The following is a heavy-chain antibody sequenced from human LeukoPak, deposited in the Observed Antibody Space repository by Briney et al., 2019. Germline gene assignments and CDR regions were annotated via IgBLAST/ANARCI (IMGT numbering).Heavy chain of an antibody. CDR1: GYTFTDYY. Sequence: GASVKVSCRASGYTFTDYYMHWVRQAPGQGLEWMGWLNPNTLVTKYAQHFQGRVSMTWDTSISTGHMDLHSLTSDDTAVYYCARKDGGRDGMDVWGQGTLVTVSS. D-gene: IGHD4-23*01. J-gene: IGHJ4*02. CDR3: ARKDGGRDGMDV. V-gene: IGHV1-2*02. CDR2: LNPNTLVT.